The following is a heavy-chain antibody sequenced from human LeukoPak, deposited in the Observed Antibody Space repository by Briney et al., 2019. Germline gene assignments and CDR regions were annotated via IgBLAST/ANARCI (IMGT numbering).Heavy chain of an antibody. CDR2: MNPNSGNT. Sequence: ASVKVSCKASGYTFTSYDINWVRQATGQGLEWMGWMNPNSGNTGYAQKFQGRVTMTRNTSISTAYMELSSLRSEDTAVYYCARGLRKAVAGKRRYYYYYYMDVWGKGTTVTISS. CDR3: ARGLRKAVAGKRRYYYYYYMDV. V-gene: IGHV1-8*01. D-gene: IGHD6-19*01. J-gene: IGHJ6*03. CDR1: GYTFTSYD.